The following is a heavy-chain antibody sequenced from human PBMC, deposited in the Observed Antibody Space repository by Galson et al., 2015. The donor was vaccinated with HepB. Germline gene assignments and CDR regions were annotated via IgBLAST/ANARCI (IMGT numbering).Heavy chain of an antibody. V-gene: IGHV6-1*01. D-gene: IGHD1-1*01. CDR2: TFYRSKWYY. CDR3: ARGNDIITGSHPFDI. J-gene: IGHJ3*02. Sequence: CAISGDSVSGNLVSWNWLRQSPSRGLEWLGRTFYRSKWYYNYAVLVKSRITIIPDTSTNQFSLHLSSATPGDTAMYYCARGNDIITGSHPFDIWGQGTMVTVSS. CDR1: GDSVSGNLVS.